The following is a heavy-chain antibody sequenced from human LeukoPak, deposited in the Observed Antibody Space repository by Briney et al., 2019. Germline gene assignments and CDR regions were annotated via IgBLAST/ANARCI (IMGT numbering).Heavy chain of an antibody. J-gene: IGHJ4*02. Sequence: GGSLRLSCAASGFTFSSHSMNWVRQAPGKGLEWVSYISSSSSTIYYADSVKGRFTISRGNAKNSLYLQMNSLRDEDTAVYYCAREIFYASGGYAFDYWGQGTLVTVSS. V-gene: IGHV3-48*02. D-gene: IGHD3-22*01. CDR2: ISSSSSTI. CDR1: GFTFSSHS. CDR3: AREIFYASGGYAFDY.